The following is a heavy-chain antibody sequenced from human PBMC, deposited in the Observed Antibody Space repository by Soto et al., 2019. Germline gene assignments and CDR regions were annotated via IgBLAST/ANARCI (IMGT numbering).Heavy chain of an antibody. D-gene: IGHD4-17*01. V-gene: IGHV4-59*01. J-gene: IGHJ3*02. CDR2: IYYSGST. CDR3: ASWPGGEYVAFDI. CDR1: GGSISSYY. Sequence: PSETLSLTCTVSGGSISSYYWSWIRQPPGKGLEWIGYIYYSGSTNYNPSLKSRVTISVDTSKNQFSLKLSSVTAADTAVYYCASWPGGEYVAFDIWGQGTMVTVSS.